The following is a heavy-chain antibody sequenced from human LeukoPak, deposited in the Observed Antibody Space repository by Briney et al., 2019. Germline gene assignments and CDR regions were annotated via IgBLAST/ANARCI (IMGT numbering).Heavy chain of an antibody. Sequence: GESLKISCRGSGYSFTSYWIGWVRQMPGKGLEWMGIIYPGDSATRYSPSFQGQVTISADKSISTAYLQWSSLKASDTAMYYRARPCCSSTTCYRSYFDYWGQGTLVTVSS. CDR1: GYSFTSYW. D-gene: IGHD2-2*02. CDR2: IYPGDSAT. CDR3: ARPCCSSTTCYRSYFDY. V-gene: IGHV5-51*01. J-gene: IGHJ4*02.